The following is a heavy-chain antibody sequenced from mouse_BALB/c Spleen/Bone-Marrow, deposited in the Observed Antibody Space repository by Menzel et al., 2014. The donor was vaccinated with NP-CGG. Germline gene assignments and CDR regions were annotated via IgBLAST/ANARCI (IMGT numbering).Heavy chain of an antibody. D-gene: IGHD2-10*02. Sequence: VQLQQSGPGLVAPSQSLSTTCTVSGFSLTDYGINWVRRPPGKGLEWLGMIWGDGTTDYNSALRSRLSINKDNSRSQVFLKVNSLQTDDTARYYCAREKYGNYYAMGYWGQGTSVTVSS. CDR3: AREKYGNYYAMGY. J-gene: IGHJ4*01. CDR1: GFSLTDYG. V-gene: IGHV2-6-7*01. CDR2: IWGDGTT.